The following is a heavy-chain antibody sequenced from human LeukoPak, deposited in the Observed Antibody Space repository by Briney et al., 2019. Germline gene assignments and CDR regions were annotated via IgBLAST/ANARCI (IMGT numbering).Heavy chain of an antibody. J-gene: IGHJ4*02. Sequence: GGSLRLSCAASGFIFSTYAMSWARQAPGKGLEWVSAVSGSGGSTYYADSVKGRFTISRDNSKNTLYLQMNSLRAEDTAVYYCAKILRSSRDYWGQGTLVTVSS. CDR3: AKILRSSRDY. V-gene: IGHV3-23*01. CDR1: GFIFSTYA. D-gene: IGHD2-2*01. CDR2: VSGSGGST.